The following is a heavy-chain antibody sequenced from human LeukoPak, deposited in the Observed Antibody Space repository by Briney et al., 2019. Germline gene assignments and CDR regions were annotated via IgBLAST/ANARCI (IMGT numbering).Heavy chain of an antibody. J-gene: IGHJ4*02. Sequence: GGSLRLSCAASGFTFSSYAMSWVRLAPGKGLVWVSAISGSGGSTYYADSVKGRFTISRDNSKNTLYLQMNSLRAEDTAVYYCAKGFRTAAMVTSSDYWGQGTLVTVSS. CDR2: ISGSGGST. D-gene: IGHD5-18*01. CDR3: AKGFRTAAMVTSSDY. CDR1: GFTFSSYA. V-gene: IGHV3-23*01.